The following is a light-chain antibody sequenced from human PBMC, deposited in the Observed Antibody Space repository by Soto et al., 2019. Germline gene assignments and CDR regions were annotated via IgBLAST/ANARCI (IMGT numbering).Light chain of an antibody. Sequence: EVVLTQSPGTLSLSPGERATLSCRASESVSSSYLAWYQQRPGQAPRLLMYGASSSATGIPDRFSGSGSGTDFTLTISRLDPEDFAVYYCQQYGTSPLTFGQGTKVEIK. CDR3: QQYGTSPLT. V-gene: IGKV3-20*01. CDR1: ESVSSSY. J-gene: IGKJ1*01. CDR2: GAS.